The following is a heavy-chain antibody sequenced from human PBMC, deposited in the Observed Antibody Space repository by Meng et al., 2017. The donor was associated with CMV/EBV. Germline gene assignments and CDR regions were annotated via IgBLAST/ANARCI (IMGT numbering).Heavy chain of an antibody. CDR3: ARAGYPDPFDY. V-gene: IGHV3-21*01. J-gene: IGHJ4*02. D-gene: IGHD3-16*02. CDR2: LDSGYVFV. CDR1: GFTFNTYV. Sequence: GESLKISCAASGFTFNTYVMNWVRQAPGKGLEWVSSLDSGYVFVYYADSVKGRFTISRDNAKNSLYLQMNSLRAEDTAVYYCARAGYPDPFDYWGQGTLVTVSS.